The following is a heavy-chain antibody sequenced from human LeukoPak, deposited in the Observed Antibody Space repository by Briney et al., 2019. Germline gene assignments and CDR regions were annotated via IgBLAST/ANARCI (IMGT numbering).Heavy chain of an antibody. Sequence: ASVKVSCKASGDTFTSYGISWVRQAPGQGLEWMGWISAYNGNTNYAQKLQGRVTMTTDTSTSTAYMELRSLRSDDTAVYYCASRGVGGATSAYYGLDVWGQGTTVTVSS. V-gene: IGHV1-18*01. CDR2: ISAYNGNT. CDR1: GDTFTSYG. J-gene: IGHJ6*02. CDR3: ASRGVGGATSAYYGLDV. D-gene: IGHD1-26*01.